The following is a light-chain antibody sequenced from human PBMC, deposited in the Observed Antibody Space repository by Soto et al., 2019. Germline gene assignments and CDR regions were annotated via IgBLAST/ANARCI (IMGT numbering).Light chain of an antibody. J-gene: IGKJ1*01. Sequence: EIVMTQSPATLSVSPGDAATFSCRASQSVNTNLAWYQVKPGQAPRLLVYGASIRATGIPARFSGSGSGTDYTLTISGLQSEDFGVYFCQQYDQWWTFGQGTKVDIK. CDR1: QSVNTN. V-gene: IGKV3-15*01. CDR3: QQYDQWWT. CDR2: GAS.